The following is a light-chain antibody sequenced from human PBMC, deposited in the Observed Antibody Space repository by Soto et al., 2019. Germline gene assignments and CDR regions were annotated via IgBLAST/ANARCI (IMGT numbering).Light chain of an antibody. Sequence: EVLVTHVQGSVVLFLGQRITIYYRASQNLGTLYLAWFQQKSGQAPRLLIYSASRRATGIPDRFTGSGYETDYQITISRLDARYRAVYYCELPAYSTWPFAQGTKVDIK. J-gene: IGKJ1*01. CDR2: SAS. CDR1: QNLGTLY. CDR3: ELPAYSTWP. V-gene: IGKV3-20*01.